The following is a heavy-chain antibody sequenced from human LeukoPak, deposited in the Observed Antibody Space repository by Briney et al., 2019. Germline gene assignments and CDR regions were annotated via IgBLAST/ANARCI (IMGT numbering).Heavy chain of an antibody. J-gene: IGHJ4*02. Sequence: SETLSLTCTVSGGSISSSSYYWGWIRQPRGKGLEWIGSIYYSGSTYYNPSLKSRVTISVDTSKNQFSLKLSSVTAADTAVYYCASGILYYYDSSGLIWGQGTLVTVSS. CDR3: ASGILYYYDSSGLI. V-gene: IGHV4-39*07. CDR1: GGSISSSSYY. CDR2: IYYSGST. D-gene: IGHD3-22*01.